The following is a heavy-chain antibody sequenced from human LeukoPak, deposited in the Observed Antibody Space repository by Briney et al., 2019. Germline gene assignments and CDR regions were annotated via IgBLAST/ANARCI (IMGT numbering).Heavy chain of an antibody. V-gene: IGHV3-74*01. CDR2: IKTDGSST. CDR1: GFSFSNYW. CDR3: ARAGAYHFDN. D-gene: IGHD3-16*01. J-gene: IGHJ4*02. Sequence: GGSLRLSCAASGFSFSNYWMYWVRHGQGKGLVWVSRIKTDGSSTTYADSVKGRFTISRDNAKSTLYLQMDRPRAEYTAVYYCARAGAYHFDNWGQGTLVTVSS.